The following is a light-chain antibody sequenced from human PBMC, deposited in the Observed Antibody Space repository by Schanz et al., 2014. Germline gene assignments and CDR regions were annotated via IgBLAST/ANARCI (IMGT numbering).Light chain of an antibody. CDR3: QQANSFPRT. CDR2: AAD. V-gene: IGKV1-12*01. J-gene: IGKJ1*01. CDR1: QGVSSW. Sequence: QMTQSPSSVSASVGDRVTITCRASQGVSSWVAWYQQKPGKAPKLLIYAADTLESGVPSRFSGSGSGTQFILTITSLQPEDFATYYCQQANSFPRTFGQGTKVEIK.